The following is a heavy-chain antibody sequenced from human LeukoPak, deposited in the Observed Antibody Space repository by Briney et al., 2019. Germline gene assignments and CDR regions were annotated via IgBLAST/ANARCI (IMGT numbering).Heavy chain of an antibody. V-gene: IGHV3-43*02. Sequence: GGSLRLSCAASGFTSDDYAMHWVRQAPGKGLEWVSLISGDGGSTYYADSVKGRFTISRDNSKNSLYLQMNSLRTEDTALYYCAKDILNCSGGSCYPYYCDYWGQGTLVTVSS. J-gene: IGHJ4*02. CDR3: AKDILNCSGGSCYPYYCDY. D-gene: IGHD2-15*01. CDR2: ISGDGGST. CDR1: GFTSDDYA.